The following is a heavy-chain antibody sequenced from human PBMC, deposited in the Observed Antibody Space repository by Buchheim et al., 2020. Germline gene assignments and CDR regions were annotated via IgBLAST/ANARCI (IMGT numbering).Heavy chain of an antibody. Sequence: QVPLVESGGGLVKPGGSLRLSCAASGFTFSDYYISWIRQAPGKGLEWVSYISSSSSYTNYADPVKGRFTIFRDNAKNSLYLQMNSLRAEDTAVYYCARDPPRRDVVVPAAHYYYGMDVWGQGTT. J-gene: IGHJ6*02. CDR2: ISSSSSYT. CDR3: ARDPPRRDVVVPAAHYYYGMDV. CDR1: GFTFSDYY. D-gene: IGHD2-2*01. V-gene: IGHV3-11*06.